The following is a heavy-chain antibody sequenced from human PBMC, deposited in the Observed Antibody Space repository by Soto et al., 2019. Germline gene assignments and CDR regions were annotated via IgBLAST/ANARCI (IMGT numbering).Heavy chain of an antibody. CDR3: ARVPTPNHGDSNKNNWLDP. Sequence: QLVQSGAEVKKPGASVKVSCKTSGYTFTNYGINWVRQAPGQGLEWMGWISTYNGNTNYAQKRQGRVTMATDAPTSTAYMELKSLTSDDTAVYYCARVPTPNHGDSNKNNWLDPWGQGTLVTVSS. CDR2: ISTYNGNT. CDR1: GYTFTNYG. V-gene: IGHV1-18*04. D-gene: IGHD4-17*01. J-gene: IGHJ5*02.